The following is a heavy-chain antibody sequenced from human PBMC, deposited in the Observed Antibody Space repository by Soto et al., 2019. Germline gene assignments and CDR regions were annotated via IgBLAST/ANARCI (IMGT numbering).Heavy chain of an antibody. Sequence: EVQLVESGGGLVQPGGSLRLSCAASGFTFSNYDMHWVRQATGRGLEWVSSIGTAGDTYYPGSVEGRFTLSRDSSETSLSLQLNNLRAEDTAVYYCARGRHPGGHWYFDLWGRGTLVTVSS. J-gene: IGHJ2*01. CDR2: IGTAGDT. CDR3: ARGRHPGGHWYFDL. V-gene: IGHV3-13*01. D-gene: IGHD3-16*01. CDR1: GFTFSNYD.